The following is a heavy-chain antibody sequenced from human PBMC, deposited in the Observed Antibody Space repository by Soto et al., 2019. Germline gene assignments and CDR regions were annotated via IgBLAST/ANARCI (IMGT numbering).Heavy chain of an antibody. D-gene: IGHD2-2*02. J-gene: IGHJ4*02. V-gene: IGHV4-39*01. Sequence: SSETLSLTCTVSGDSISSSSYYWGWIRQPPGKGLEWIGSIYSSGSTYYNPSLKSRVTMSVDTSKNQFSLKLSSVTAADTAVYHCLRAYYSGSSCYRIDYWGQRNLVTVSS. CDR2: IYSSGST. CDR3: LRAYYSGSSCYRIDY. CDR1: GDSISSSSYY.